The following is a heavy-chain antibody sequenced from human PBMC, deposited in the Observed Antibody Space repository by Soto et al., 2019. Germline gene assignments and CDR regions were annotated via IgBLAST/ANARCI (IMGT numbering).Heavy chain of an antibody. J-gene: IGHJ4*02. CDR1: GFTFSSYG. V-gene: IGHV3-33*08. Sequence: GGSLRLSCAASGFTFSSYGMHWVRQAPGKGLEWVAVIWYDGSNKYYADSVKGRFTISRDNSKNTLYLQMNSLRAEDTAVYYCARDGPPYCSSTSCYYFDYWGQGTLVTVSS. CDR3: ARDGPPYCSSTSCYYFDY. D-gene: IGHD2-2*01. CDR2: IWYDGSNK.